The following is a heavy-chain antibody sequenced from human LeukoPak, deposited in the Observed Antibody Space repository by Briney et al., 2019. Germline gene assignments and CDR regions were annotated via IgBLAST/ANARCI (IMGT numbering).Heavy chain of an antibody. Sequence: GGSLRLSCAASGFTFGSYGMRWVRQAPGKGLDWVSAVSSGGNSNYADSVTGRFTISRDNSKNTLYLQMNSLRAEDTAVYYCAKDRYSDNTGHHYENEYWGQGTLVTVSS. CDR1: GFTFGSYG. CDR3: AKDRYSDNTGHHYENEY. J-gene: IGHJ4*02. CDR2: VSSGGNS. V-gene: IGHV3-23*01. D-gene: IGHD3-22*01.